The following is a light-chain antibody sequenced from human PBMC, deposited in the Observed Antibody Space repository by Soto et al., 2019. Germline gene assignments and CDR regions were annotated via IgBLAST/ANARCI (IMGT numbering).Light chain of an antibody. CDR2: KAS. Sequence: DIQMTQSPSTLSASIGDRVTITCRASQSIDSWLAWYQQKPGKAPKLLIYKASSLQTGVPSRFSGSGSGTEFTLSIGSLQPDYFATYYCQHYNSYSRTFGQGTKVEVK. CDR1: QSIDSW. CDR3: QHYNSYSRT. J-gene: IGKJ1*01. V-gene: IGKV1-5*03.